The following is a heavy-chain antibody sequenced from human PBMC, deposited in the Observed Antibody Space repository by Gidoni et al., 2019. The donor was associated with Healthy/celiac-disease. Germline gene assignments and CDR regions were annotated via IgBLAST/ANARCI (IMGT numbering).Heavy chain of an antibody. CDR2: IYYSGST. CDR3: ARRVSGSGWYDPYYCFDY. J-gene: IGHJ4*02. CDR1: GGSISIYY. V-gene: IGHV4-59*08. D-gene: IGHD6-19*01. Sequence: QVQLQESGPGLVKPSYTLSLTCTVSGGSISIYYWSWIRQPPGKGLEWIGYIYYSGSTNYNPSLKSLITISVDTSKNQFSLKLSSVTAADTAVYYCARRVSGSGWYDPYYCFDYWGQGTMVTVSS.